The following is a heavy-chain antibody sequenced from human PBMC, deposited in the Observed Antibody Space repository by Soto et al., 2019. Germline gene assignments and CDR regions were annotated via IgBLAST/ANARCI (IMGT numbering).Heavy chain of an antibody. Sequence: ASVKVSCKASGGTFSSYTISWVRQAPGQGLEWMGRIIPILGIANYAQKFQGRVTITAGKSTSTAYLELSSLRSEDTAVYYCARVVSGYCSGGSCYSPIGAFDIWGQGTMVTV. CDR3: ARVVSGYCSGGSCYSPIGAFDI. J-gene: IGHJ3*02. D-gene: IGHD2-15*01. V-gene: IGHV1-69*02. CDR1: GGTFSSYT. CDR2: IIPILGIA.